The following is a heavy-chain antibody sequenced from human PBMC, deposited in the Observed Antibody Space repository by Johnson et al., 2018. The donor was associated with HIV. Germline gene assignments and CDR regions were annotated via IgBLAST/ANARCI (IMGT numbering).Heavy chain of an antibody. J-gene: IGHJ3*02. CDR3: TTAPTTWIQVWSLGAFDI. CDR1: GFTVSSNY. V-gene: IGHV3-48*04. Sequence: EQLVESGGGLVQPGGSLRLSCAASGFTVSSNYMSWVRQAPGKGLEWVSGISWNSGSIGYADSVKGRFTISRDNAKNSLYLQMNSLKTEDTAVYYCTTAPTTWIQVWSLGAFDIWGQGTMVTVSS. CDR2: ISWNSGSI. D-gene: IGHD5-18*01.